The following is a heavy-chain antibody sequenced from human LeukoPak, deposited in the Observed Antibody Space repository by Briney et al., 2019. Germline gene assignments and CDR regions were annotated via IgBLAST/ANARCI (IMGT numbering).Heavy chain of an antibody. CDR2: INSDGSST. CDR1: GFTFSSYR. Sequence: GGSLRLSCAASGFTFSSYRMYWVRQAPGKGLVWVSRINSDGSSTTCADSVKGRFTISRDNAKNTLYLQMNSLRDEDTAVYFCARGQAGTSWFDPWGQGTLVTVSS. D-gene: IGHD1-14*01. V-gene: IGHV3-74*01. CDR3: ARGQAGTSWFDP. J-gene: IGHJ5*02.